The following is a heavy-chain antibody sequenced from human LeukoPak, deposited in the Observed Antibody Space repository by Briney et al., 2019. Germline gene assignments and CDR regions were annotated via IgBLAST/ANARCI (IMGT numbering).Heavy chain of an antibody. J-gene: IGHJ2*01. V-gene: IGHV4-59*08. CDR2: VYYSGST. D-gene: IGHD4-17*01. CDR1: GGSISSYY. CDR3: ARRPDYGDYWYIDL. Sequence: SETLSLTCTVSGGSISSYYWSWIRQPPGRGLEWIGSVYYSGSTNYNPSLKSRVTISVDTSKDQFSLKLTSVTAADTAVYYCARRPDYGDYWYIDLWGRGTLVTVSS.